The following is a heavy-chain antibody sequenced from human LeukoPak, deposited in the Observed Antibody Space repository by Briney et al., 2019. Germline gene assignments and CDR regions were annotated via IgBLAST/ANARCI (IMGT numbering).Heavy chain of an antibody. CDR1: GFTFSSYA. Sequence: PGGSLRLSCAASGFTFSSYAIHWVRQAPGKGLEWVAVISYDGSNKYYADSVKGRFTISRDNAKNSLYLQMNSLRAEDTAVYYCARDPGYSSSWFDYWGQGTLVTVSS. J-gene: IGHJ5*01. V-gene: IGHV3-30-3*01. D-gene: IGHD6-13*01. CDR2: ISYDGSNK. CDR3: ARDPGYSSSWFDY.